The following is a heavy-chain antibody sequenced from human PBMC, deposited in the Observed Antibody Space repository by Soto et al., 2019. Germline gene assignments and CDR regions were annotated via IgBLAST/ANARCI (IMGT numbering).Heavy chain of an antibody. J-gene: IGHJ5*02. CDR3: ARVPSP. CDR2: IYYTGST. Sequence: SETLSLTCTVSGGSISPYYWGWIRQPPGKGLEWIGSIYYTGSTYYNPSLKSRVTISVDRSKNQFSLKLSSVTAADTAVYYCARVPSPWGQGTLVTVSS. V-gene: IGHV4-39*07. CDR1: GGSISPYY.